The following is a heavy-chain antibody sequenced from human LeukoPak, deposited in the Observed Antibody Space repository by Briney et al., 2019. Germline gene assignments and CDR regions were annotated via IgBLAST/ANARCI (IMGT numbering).Heavy chain of an antibody. J-gene: IGHJ5*02. V-gene: IGHV1-69*04. D-gene: IGHD3-22*01. CDR1: GGTLSSSG. CDR2: IIPLLGIG. Sequence: GASVKVSCKASGGTLSSSGIRWVRQVPGQGLEWMGRIIPLLGIGNSAQSFQDRVTLTADKSTNTVHMHLSSLTSEDTAVYYCARDQHDSSGLNWFDPWGQGTLVTVSS. CDR3: ARDQHDSSGLNWFDP.